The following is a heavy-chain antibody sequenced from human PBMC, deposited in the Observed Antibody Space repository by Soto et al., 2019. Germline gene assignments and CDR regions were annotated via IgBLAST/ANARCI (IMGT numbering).Heavy chain of an antibody. J-gene: IGHJ4*02. CDR2: ISWNSGSI. CDR1: GFTFDDYA. Sequence: GGSLRLSCAASGFTFDDYAMHWVRQAPGKGLEWVSGISWNSGSIGYADSVKGRFTISRDNAKNSLYLQMNSLRAEDTALYYCAKVIMITFGGAFDYWGQGTLVTVSS. D-gene: IGHD3-16*01. V-gene: IGHV3-9*01. CDR3: AKVIMITFGGAFDY.